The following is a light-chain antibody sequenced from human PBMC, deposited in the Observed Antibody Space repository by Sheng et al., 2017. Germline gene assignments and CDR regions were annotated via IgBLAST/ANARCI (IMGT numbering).Light chain of an antibody. CDR2: GAS. CDR3: QHYGGSPPSIT. CDR1: QSVSSSY. J-gene: IGKJ5*01. Sequence: EIVLTQSPGTLSLSPGERATLSCRASQSVSSSYLAWYQQKPGQAPRLLIYGASSRATGIPDRFSGSGSGTDFTLTISRLEPEDFAVYSCQHYGGSPPSITFGQGTRLEIK. V-gene: IGKV3-20*01.